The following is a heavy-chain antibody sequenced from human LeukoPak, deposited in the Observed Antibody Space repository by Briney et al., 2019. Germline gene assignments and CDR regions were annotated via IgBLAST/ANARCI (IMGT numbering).Heavy chain of an antibody. D-gene: IGHD3-22*01. CDR1: GGSFSGYY. CDR3: ARVHFGYYDDSSGYKRNNWFDP. CDR2: INHSGGT. Sequence: SETLSLTCAVYGGSFSGYYWSWIRQPPGKGLEWIGEINHSGGTNYNPSLKSRVTISVDTSKNQFSLKLSSVTAADTAVYYCARVHFGYYDDSSGYKRNNWFDPWGQGTLVTVSS. J-gene: IGHJ5*02. V-gene: IGHV4-34*01.